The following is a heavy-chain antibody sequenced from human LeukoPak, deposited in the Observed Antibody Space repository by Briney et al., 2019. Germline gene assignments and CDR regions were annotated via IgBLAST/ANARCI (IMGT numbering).Heavy chain of an antibody. CDR2: IGFTGDT. V-gene: IGHV3-13*04. CDR1: GFTFSSYD. Sequence: PGGSLRLSCAASGFTFSSYDMHWVRQAPGKGLEWVSGIGFTGDTYYAGSVKGRFTVSRENAKNSLYLQMNSLRAGDTAVYYCVRGADGFDYWGQGTLVTVSS. J-gene: IGHJ4*02. D-gene: IGHD6-13*01. CDR3: VRGADGFDY.